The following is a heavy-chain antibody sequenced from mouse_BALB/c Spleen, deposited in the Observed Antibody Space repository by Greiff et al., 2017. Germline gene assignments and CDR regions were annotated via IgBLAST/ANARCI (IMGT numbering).Heavy chain of an antibody. CDR2: ISSGGSYT. V-gene: IGHV5-6*02. D-gene: IGHD1-2*01. J-gene: IGHJ2*01. CDR1: GFTFSSYG. CDR3: ARRRLNYFDY. Sequence: EVMLVESGGDLVKPGGSLKLSCAASGFTFSSYGMSWVRQTPDKRLEWVATISSGGSYTYYPDSVKGRFTISRDNAKNTLYLQMSSLKSEDTAMYYCARRRLNYFDYWGQGTTLTVSS.